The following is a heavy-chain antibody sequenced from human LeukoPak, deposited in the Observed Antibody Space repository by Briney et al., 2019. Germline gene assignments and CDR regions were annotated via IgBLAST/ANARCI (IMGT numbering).Heavy chain of an antibody. Sequence: GGSLRLSCATSGFTFNAHHMNWVRQAPGKGLEWVSGITASGATTYYADSVKGRFTISRDSSQSTLYLQMNSLRAEDTAVYYCARAEAAGDNRGGYYYFYMDVWGKGTTVTVSS. CDR2: ITASGATT. CDR3: ARAEAAGDNRGGYYYFYMDV. J-gene: IGHJ6*03. D-gene: IGHD6-25*01. CDR1: GFTFNAHH. V-gene: IGHV3-23*01.